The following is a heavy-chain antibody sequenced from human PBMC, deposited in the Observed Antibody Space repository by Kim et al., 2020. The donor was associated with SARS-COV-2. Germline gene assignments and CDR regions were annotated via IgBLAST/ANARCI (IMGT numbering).Heavy chain of an antibody. Sequence: GGSLRLSCAASGFTFDDYAMHWVRQAPGKGLEWVSGISWNSGSIGYADSVKGRFTISRDNAKNSLYLQMNSLRAEDTALYYCAKAGEPKEYYYDSSGYFVGDADFDLWGRGTLVTVSS. D-gene: IGHD3-22*01. J-gene: IGHJ2*01. CDR2: ISWNSGSI. CDR3: AKAGEPKEYYYDSSGYFVGDADFDL. V-gene: IGHV3-9*01. CDR1: GFTFDDYA.